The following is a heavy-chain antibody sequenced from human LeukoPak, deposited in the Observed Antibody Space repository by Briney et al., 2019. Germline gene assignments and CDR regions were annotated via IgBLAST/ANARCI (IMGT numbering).Heavy chain of an antibody. CDR2: ISYDGSNK. CDR1: GFTFSSYA. D-gene: IGHD3-3*02. CDR3: ARDLGFLEPEDAFDI. Sequence: GRSLRLSCAASGFTFSSYAMHWVRQAPGKGLEWVAVISYDGSNKYYADSVKGRFTISRDNSKNTLYLQMNSLRVEDTAVYYCARDLGFLEPEDAFDIWGQGTMVTVSS. J-gene: IGHJ3*02. V-gene: IGHV3-30*01.